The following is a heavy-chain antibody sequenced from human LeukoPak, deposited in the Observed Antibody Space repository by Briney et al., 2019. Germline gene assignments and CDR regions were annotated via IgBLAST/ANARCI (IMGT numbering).Heavy chain of an antibody. CDR3: ARDGTPASDMDV. CDR2: INPNSGGT. Sequence: ASVKVSCKASGDTFTGYYMHWVRQAPGQGLECMGWINPNSGGTNYAQKFQGRVTMTRDTSISTAYMELSRLRSDDTAVYYCARDGTPASDMDVWGKGTTVTVSS. V-gene: IGHV1-2*02. J-gene: IGHJ6*03. D-gene: IGHD1/OR15-1a*01. CDR1: GDTFTGYY.